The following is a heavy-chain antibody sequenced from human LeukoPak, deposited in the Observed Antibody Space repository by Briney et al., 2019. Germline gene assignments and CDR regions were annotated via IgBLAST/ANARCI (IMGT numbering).Heavy chain of an antibody. CDR2: IYYSGST. V-gene: IGHV4-39*01. CDR3: ARLSSYQLLSMRVADAFDI. CDR1: GGSISSSSYH. Sequence: PSETLSLTCTVSGGSISSSSYHWGWIRQPPGKGLEWIGSIYYSGSTYYNPSLKSRVTISVDTSKNQFSLKLSSVTAADTAAYYCARLSSYQLLSMRVADAFDIWGQGTMVTVSS. J-gene: IGHJ3*02. D-gene: IGHD2-2*01.